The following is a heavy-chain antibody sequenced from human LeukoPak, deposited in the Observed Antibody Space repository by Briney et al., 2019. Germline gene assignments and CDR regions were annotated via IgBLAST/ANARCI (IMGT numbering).Heavy chain of an antibody. CDR2: INHSGST. CDR3: ARAGYYGSGSSDY. CDR1: GGSFSGYY. J-gene: IGHJ4*02. D-gene: IGHD3-10*01. V-gene: IGHV4-34*01. Sequence: SETLSLTCAVYGGSFSGYYWSWIRQPPGKGLEWIGEINHSGSTNYNPSLKSRVTISVDTSKNQFSLKLSSVTAADTAVYSCARAGYYGSGSSDYWGQGTLVTVSS.